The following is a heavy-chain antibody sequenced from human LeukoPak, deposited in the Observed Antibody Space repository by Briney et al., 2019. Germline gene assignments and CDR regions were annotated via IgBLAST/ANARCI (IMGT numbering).Heavy chain of an antibody. CDR3: ARDGDLEYYYDSSGYWYNWFDP. CDR2: ISAYNGNT. Sequence: VASVRVSCKASGYTFTSYGISWVRQAPGQGLEWMGWISAYNGNTNYAQKFQGRVTMTRGTSISTAYMELSRLRSDDTAVYYCARDGDLEYYYDSSGYWYNWFDPWGQGTLVTVSS. CDR1: GYTFTSYG. J-gene: IGHJ5*02. V-gene: IGHV1-18*01. D-gene: IGHD3-22*01.